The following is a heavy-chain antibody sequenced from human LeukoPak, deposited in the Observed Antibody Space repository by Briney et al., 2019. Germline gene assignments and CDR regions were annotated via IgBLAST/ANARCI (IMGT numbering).Heavy chain of an antibody. J-gene: IGHJ5*02. D-gene: IGHD1-26*01. CDR1: GYSISSGYY. Sequence: NSSETLSLTCSVSGYSISSGYYWGWIRQPPGKGLEWIGTIYHSGTTFYNPSLQSRVTVSLDTSKNQFSLKLSSVTAADTAVYYCAREVRSAWASFDHWGQGTLVTVSS. V-gene: IGHV4-38-2*02. CDR2: IYHSGTT. CDR3: AREVRSAWASFDH.